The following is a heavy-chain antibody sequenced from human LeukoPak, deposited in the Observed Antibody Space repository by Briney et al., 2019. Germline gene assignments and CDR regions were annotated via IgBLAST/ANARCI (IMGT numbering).Heavy chain of an antibody. CDR2: FDPEDGET. Sequence: ASVKVSCKVSGYSLTELSMHWVRQAPGKGLEWMGGFDPEDGETIYAQKYQGRVTMTEDTSTSTAYMELRSLRSDDTAVYYCARGGSSSRIDYWGQGTLVTVSS. J-gene: IGHJ4*02. V-gene: IGHV1-24*01. D-gene: IGHD2-15*01. CDR3: ARGGSSSRIDY. CDR1: GYSLTELS.